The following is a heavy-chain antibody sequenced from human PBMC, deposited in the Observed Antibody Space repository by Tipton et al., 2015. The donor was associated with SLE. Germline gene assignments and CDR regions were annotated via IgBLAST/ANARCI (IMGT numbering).Heavy chain of an antibody. J-gene: IGHJ5*02. CDR3: AIDRGLATGSLPYNWFDP. CDR1: GGSISSGHYF. CDR2: IYDSGNT. V-gene: IGHV4-31*03. Sequence: TLSLTCTVSGGSISSGHYFWSWIRQHPGQGLEWIGYIYDSGNTYYNPSLESRVTISVDRSENQFSLKLYSVTAADTAVYYCAIDRGLATGSLPYNWFDPWGQGTLVTVSS. D-gene: IGHD6-13*01.